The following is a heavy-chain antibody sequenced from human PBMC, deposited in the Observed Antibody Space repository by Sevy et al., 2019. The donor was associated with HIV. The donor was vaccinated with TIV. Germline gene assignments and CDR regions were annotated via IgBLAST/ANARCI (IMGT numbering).Heavy chain of an antibody. D-gene: IGHD6-13*01. CDR1: GFTFSSSA. V-gene: IGHV3-30*01. Sequence: GGSLRLSCAASGFTFSSSAMHWVRQAPGKGLEWVAFISFDEDDKYYSDSVKGRFTISRDNSNNTVYLQMNSMRGEDRAVYYCARVDAIAAAEIDSWSQGTLVTVSS. J-gene: IGHJ4*02. CDR2: ISFDEDDK. CDR3: ARVDAIAAAEIDS.